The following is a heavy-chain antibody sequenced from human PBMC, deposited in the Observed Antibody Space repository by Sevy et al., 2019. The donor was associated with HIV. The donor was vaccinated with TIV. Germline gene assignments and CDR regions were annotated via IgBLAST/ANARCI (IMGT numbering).Heavy chain of an antibody. J-gene: IGHJ3*02. Sequence: GGSLRLSCAASGFTFDDYTMHWVRQAPGKGLEWVSLISWDGGSTYYADSVKGRFTISRDNSKNSLYLQMNSLRTEDSALYYCAKDCTGGYSSGWYAFDIWGQGTMVTVSS. V-gene: IGHV3-43*01. D-gene: IGHD6-19*01. CDR3: AKDCTGGYSSGWYAFDI. CDR1: GFTFDDYT. CDR2: ISWDGGST.